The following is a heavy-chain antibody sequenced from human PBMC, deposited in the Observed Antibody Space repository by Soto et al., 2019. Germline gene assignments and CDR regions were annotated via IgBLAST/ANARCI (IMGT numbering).Heavy chain of an antibody. J-gene: IGHJ6*02. CDR1: GCTFSSYA. CDR2: ISGSGGST. V-gene: IGHV3-23*01. CDR3: AKTFRGQPTYYYYGMDD. Sequence: PGGSLRLSCAASGCTFSSYAMSWVLQAPGKGLEWVSAISGSGGSTYYADSVKGRFTISRDNSKNTLYLQMNSLRAEDTAVYYCAKTFRGQPTYYYYGMDDWGQGTTGNVSS. D-gene: IGHD2-2*01.